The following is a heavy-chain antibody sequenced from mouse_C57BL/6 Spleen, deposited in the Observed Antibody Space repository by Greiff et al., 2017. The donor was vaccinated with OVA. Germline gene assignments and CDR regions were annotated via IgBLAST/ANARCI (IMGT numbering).Heavy chain of an antibody. J-gene: IGHJ2*01. V-gene: IGHV14-4*01. D-gene: IGHD3-2*02. Sequence: VQLQQSGAELVRPGASVKLSCTASGFNIKDDYMHWVKQRPEQGLEWIGWIDPENGDTEYASKFQGKATITADTSSNTAYLQLSSLTSEDTAVYYCTTRGAQATDYWGQGTTLTVSS. CDR2: IDPENGDT. CDR3: TTRGAQATDY. CDR1: GFNIKDDY.